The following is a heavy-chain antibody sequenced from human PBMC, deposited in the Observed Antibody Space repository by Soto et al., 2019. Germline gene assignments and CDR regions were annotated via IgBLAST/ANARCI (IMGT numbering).Heavy chain of an antibody. D-gene: IGHD6-19*01. Sequence: GASVKVSCKASGGTFSSYTISWVRQAPGQGLEWMGRIIPILGIANYAQKFQGRVTITADKSTSTAYMELSSLGSEDTAVYYCATDLGYSSGWTRDYWGQGTLVTVSS. CDR3: ATDLGYSSGWTRDY. V-gene: IGHV1-69*02. CDR2: IIPILGIA. J-gene: IGHJ4*02. CDR1: GGTFSSYT.